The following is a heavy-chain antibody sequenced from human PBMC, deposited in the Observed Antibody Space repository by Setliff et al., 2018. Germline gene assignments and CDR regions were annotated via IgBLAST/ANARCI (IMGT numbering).Heavy chain of an antibody. CDR3: AREGVDTRSSTDYRYYMDV. D-gene: IGHD5-18*01. CDR1: GGTFSRSA. CDR2: IIPIFGTT. V-gene: IGHV1-69*05. Sequence: SVKVSCKASGGTFSRSAISWVRQAPGQGLEWMGGIIPIFGTTNYAQKCQGRVTIITDESTSTAYMELSSLTSDDTAVYYCAREGVDTRSSTDYRYYMDVWGKGTTVTVSS. J-gene: IGHJ6*03.